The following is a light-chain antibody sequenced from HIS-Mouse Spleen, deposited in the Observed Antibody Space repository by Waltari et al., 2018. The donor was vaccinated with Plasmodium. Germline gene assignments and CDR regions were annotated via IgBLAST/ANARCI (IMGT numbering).Light chain of an antibody. V-gene: IGLV3-10*01. J-gene: IGLJ3*02. CDR3: YSTDSSGNHRV. Sequence: SYELTQPPSVSVSPGQTARITCSGDALPKKYAYWYQQKSGQAPVLGIYEDSKRPSGIPERGSGSSSGTMATLTIRWAQVEDEADYYCYSTDSSGNHRVFGGGTKLTVL. CDR2: EDS. CDR1: ALPKKY.